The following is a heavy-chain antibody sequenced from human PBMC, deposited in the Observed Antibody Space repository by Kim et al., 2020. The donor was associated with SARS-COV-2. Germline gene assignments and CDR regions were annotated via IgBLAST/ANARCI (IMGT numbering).Heavy chain of an antibody. D-gene: IGHD3-10*01. CDR3: AKDLVFYGSGSYPDY. J-gene: IGHJ4*02. CDR1: GFTFSSYA. CDR2: ISGSGGST. V-gene: IGHV3-23*01. Sequence: GGSLRLFCAASGFTFSSYAMSWVRQAPGKGLEWVSAISGSGGSTYYADSVKGRFTISRDNSKNTLYLQMNSLRAEDTAVYYCAKDLVFYGSGSYPDYWGQGTLVTVSS.